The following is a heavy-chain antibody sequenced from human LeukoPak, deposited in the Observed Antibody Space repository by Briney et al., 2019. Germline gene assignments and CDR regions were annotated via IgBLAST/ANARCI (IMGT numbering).Heavy chain of an antibody. CDR2: IYWDDDK. CDR1: GFSLSTTGVG. V-gene: IGHV2-5*02. Sequence: SGPTLVNPTQTLTLTCTLSGFSLSTTGVGVGWIRQPPGKALEWLALIYWDDDKRYSPSLKSRLTITKDTTKNQVVLTMMTMEPVDAAAYYCSHMRYYGDYAGLHYWGQGTPVTVSS. CDR3: SHMRYYGDYAGLHY. D-gene: IGHD4-17*01. J-gene: IGHJ4*02.